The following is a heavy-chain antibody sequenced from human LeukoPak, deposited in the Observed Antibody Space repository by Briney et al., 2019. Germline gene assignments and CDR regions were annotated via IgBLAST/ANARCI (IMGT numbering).Heavy chain of an antibody. CDR1: GGTFSSYA. J-gene: IGHJ3*02. V-gene: IGHV1-69*06. CDR2: IIPIFGTA. CDR3: ARSASPGAFDI. Sequence: ASVKVSCKASGGTFSSYAISWVRQAPGQGLEWTGGIIPIFGTANYAQKFQGRVTITADKSTSTAYMELSSLRSEDTAVYYCARSASPGAFDIWGQGTMVTVSS.